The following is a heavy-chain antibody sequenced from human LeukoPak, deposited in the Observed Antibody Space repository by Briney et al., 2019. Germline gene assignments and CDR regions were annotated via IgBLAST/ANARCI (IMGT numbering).Heavy chain of an antibody. CDR2: ISSSGSTI. D-gene: IGHD6-13*01. Sequence: GGSLRLSCATSGFTFSDYYMSWIRQAPGKGLEWVSYISSSGSTIYYADSVKGRITISRDNAKNSLYLQLSGLRAEDTAVYYCARTDSSSWYPNWFGPWGQGTLVSVSS. J-gene: IGHJ5*02. CDR1: GFTFSDYY. CDR3: ARTDSSSWYPNWFGP. V-gene: IGHV3-11*01.